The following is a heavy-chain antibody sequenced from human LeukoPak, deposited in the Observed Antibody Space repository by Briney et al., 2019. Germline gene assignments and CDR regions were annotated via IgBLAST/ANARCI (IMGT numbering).Heavy chain of an antibody. CDR2: ISGSGAGT. J-gene: IGHJ4*02. CDR1: GFAFSTYG. Sequence: GSLRLSCAASGFAFSTYGMSWVRQAPGKGPEWVSAISGSGAGTYYADSMKGRFTISRDNSKNTLYLQINSLRAEDTALYYCAKDLSWGLDYWGLGTLVTVSS. CDR3: AKDLSWGLDY. V-gene: IGHV3-23*01. D-gene: IGHD7-27*01.